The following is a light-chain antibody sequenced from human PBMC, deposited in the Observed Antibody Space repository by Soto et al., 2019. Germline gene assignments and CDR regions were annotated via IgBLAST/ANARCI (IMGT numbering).Light chain of an antibody. Sequence: QSVLTQPASLTGSPGQSVTISCAGTSSDVGGYNFVSWYQQHPGKAPQLMIYDVSSRPSGVSNRFSGSKSGNTASLTISGLQAEDEADYYCSSYTSSYTYVFGTGTKVTVL. CDR3: SSYTSSYTYV. J-gene: IGLJ1*01. CDR2: DVS. V-gene: IGLV2-14*01. CDR1: SSDVGGYNF.